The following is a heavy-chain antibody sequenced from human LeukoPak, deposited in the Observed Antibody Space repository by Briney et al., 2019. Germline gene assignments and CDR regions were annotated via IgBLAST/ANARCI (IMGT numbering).Heavy chain of an antibody. D-gene: IGHD6-13*01. CDR3: AREYSNPQYYYYYMDV. J-gene: IGHJ6*03. CDR1: GYTFTSYA. V-gene: IGHV1-2*02. Sequence: GASVKVSCKASGYTFTSYAMNWVRQAPGQGLEWMGWINPNSGGTNYAQKFQGRVTMTRDTSISTAYMELSRLRSDDTAVYYCAREYSNPQYYYYYMDVWGKGTTVTVSS. CDR2: INPNSGGT.